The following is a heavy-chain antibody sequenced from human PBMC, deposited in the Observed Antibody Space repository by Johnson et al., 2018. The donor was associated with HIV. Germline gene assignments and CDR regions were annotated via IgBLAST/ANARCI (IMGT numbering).Heavy chain of an antibody. V-gene: IGHV3-9*01. CDR1: GFTFDDYA. J-gene: IGHJ3*02. D-gene: IGHD7-27*01. Sequence: QLVESGGGLVQPGRSLRLSCAASGFTFDDYAMHWVRQAPGKGLEWVSGISWNSGSIGYADSVKGRFTISRDNAKNSLYLQMNSLRAEDTALYYCANLFRGDWGFDAFDIWGQGTIVTVSS. CDR2: ISWNSGSI. CDR3: ANLFRGDWGFDAFDI.